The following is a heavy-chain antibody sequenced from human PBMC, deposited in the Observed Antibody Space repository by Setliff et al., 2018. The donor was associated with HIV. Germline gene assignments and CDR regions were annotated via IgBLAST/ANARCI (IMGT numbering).Heavy chain of an antibody. CDR3: AKTSVGATGLYAFDI. Sequence: PSETLSLTCTVSGASISSGSFFCSWMRQSAGKGLEWIGTIYYSGSTNYNPSLKSRVTISADTSNNQFSLRLTSMTAADTAVYYCAKTSVGATGLYAFDIWGQGTMVTVSS. CDR2: IYYSGST. J-gene: IGHJ3*02. CDR1: GASISSGSFF. V-gene: IGHV4-61*10. D-gene: IGHD1-26*01.